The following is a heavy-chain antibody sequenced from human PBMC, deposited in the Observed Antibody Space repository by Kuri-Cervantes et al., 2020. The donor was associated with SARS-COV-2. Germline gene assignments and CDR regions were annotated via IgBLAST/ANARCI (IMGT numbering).Heavy chain of an antibody. J-gene: IGHJ3*02. CDR1: GFTFSSYS. Sequence: GESLKISCAASGFTFSSYSMNWVRQAPGKGLEWVSYISSSSSTIYYADSVKGRFTISRDNSKNTLYLQMNSLRAEDTAVYYCARTKSGYYFSAFDIWGQGTMVTVSS. CDR3: ARTKSGYYFSAFDI. CDR2: ISSSSSTI. D-gene: IGHD3-3*01. V-gene: IGHV3-48*01.